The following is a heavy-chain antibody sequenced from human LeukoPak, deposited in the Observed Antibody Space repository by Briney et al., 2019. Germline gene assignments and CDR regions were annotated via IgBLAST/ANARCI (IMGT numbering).Heavy chain of an antibody. V-gene: IGHV3-48*01. CDR2: ISSSSSTI. CDR3: ASNPAPMNYYYMDV. D-gene: IGHD1-14*01. J-gene: IGHJ6*03. Sequence: PGGSLRLSCAASGFTFSSYSMNWVRQAPGKGLEWVSYISSSSSTIYYADSVKGRFTISRDNAKNSLYLQMNSLRAEDTAVYYCASNPAPMNYYYMDVWGKGTTVTVSS. CDR1: GFTFSSYS.